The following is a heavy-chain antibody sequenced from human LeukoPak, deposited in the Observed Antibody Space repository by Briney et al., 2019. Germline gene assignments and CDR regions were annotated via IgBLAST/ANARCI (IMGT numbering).Heavy chain of an antibody. V-gene: IGHV3-66*01. J-gene: IGHJ5*02. CDR1: GFTVSSNY. CDR3: ARVLWFGEYNWFDP. D-gene: IGHD3-10*01. CDR2: VYSGGST. Sequence: GGSLRLSCAASGFTVSSNYMSWVRQAPGKGLEWVSVVYSGGSTYYADSVKGRFTISRDNAKNSLYLQMNSLRAEDTAVYYCARVLWFGEYNWFDPWGQGTLVTVSS.